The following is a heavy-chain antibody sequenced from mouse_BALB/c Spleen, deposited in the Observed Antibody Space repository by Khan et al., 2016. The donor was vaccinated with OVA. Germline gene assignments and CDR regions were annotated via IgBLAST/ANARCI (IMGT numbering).Heavy chain of an antibody. CDR3: AKIVYGNSYAMDY. J-gene: IGHJ4*01. Sequence: QVQLQQSGPELVKPGASVKMSCKASGYTFTDYDIRWVKQRTGQGLEWIGEIYPGSGRTYYNEKFKGKATLTADKSSNTAYMQPSSRTSEDSAFYVCAKIVYGNSYAMDYWGQGTAVTVSS. V-gene: IGHV1-77*01. CDR2: IYPGSGRT. CDR1: GYTFTDYD. D-gene: IGHD2-1*01.